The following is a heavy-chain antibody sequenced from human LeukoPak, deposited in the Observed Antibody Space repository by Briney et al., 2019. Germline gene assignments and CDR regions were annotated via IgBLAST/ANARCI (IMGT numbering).Heavy chain of an antibody. V-gene: IGHV5-51*01. CDR1: GYSFTSYW. J-gene: IGHJ4*02. CDR2: IYPGDSDT. D-gene: IGHD4-23*01. Sequence: GESLKISCKGSGYSFTSYWIGWVRQMPGKGLEWMGIIYPGDSDTRYSPSFQGQVTISADKSIGTAYLQWSSLKASDTAMYYCARTSGDNDGNALYFDYWGQGTLVTVSS. CDR3: ARTSGDNDGNALYFDY.